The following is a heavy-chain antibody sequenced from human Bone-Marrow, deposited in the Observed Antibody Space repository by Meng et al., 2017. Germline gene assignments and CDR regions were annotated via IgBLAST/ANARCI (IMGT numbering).Heavy chain of an antibody. J-gene: IGHJ6*02. CDR2: ISWNSGSI. CDR1: GFTFDDYA. Sequence: GGSLRLSCAASGFTFDDYAMHRVRQAPGKGLEWVSGISWNSGSIGYADSVKGRFTISRDNAKNSLYLQMNSLRAEDTALYYCAKDIGAIRYYGMDVWGQGTTVTVSS. D-gene: IGHD3-9*01. V-gene: IGHV3-9*01. CDR3: AKDIGAIRYYGMDV.